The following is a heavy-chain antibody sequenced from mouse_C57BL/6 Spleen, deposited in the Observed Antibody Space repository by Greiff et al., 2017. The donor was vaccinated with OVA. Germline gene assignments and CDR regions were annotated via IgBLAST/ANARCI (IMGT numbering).Heavy chain of an antibody. CDR3: ARGNDYEDYAMDY. V-gene: IGHV3-6*01. D-gene: IGHD2-4*01. CDR1: GYSITSGYY. CDR2: ISYDGSN. Sequence: EVQLQESGPGLVKPSQSLSLTCSVTGYSITSGYYWNWIRQFPGNKLEWMGYISYDGSNNYNPSLKNRISITRDTSKNQFFLKLNSVTTEDTATYYCARGNDYEDYAMDYWGQGTSVTVSS. J-gene: IGHJ4*01.